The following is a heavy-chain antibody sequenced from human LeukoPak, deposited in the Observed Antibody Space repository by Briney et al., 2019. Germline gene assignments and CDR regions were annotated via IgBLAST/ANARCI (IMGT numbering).Heavy chain of an antibody. CDR3: AKVQCSSTSCYLYYYGMDV. D-gene: IGHD2-2*01. CDR1: GFTFSSYA. V-gene: IGHV3-23*01. CDR2: VSGSGGST. J-gene: IGHJ6*02. Sequence: GGSLRLSCAASGFTFSSYAMSWVRQAPGKGLEWVSAVSGSGGSTYYADSVKGRFTISRDNSKNTLYLQMHSLRDADTAVYYCAKVQCSSTSCYLYYYGMDVWGQGTTVTVSS.